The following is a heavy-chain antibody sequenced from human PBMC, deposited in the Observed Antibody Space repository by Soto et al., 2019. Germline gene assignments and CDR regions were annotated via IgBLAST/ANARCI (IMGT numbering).Heavy chain of an antibody. CDR2: IYHGGKT. V-gene: IGHV4-4*02. D-gene: IGHD1-1*01. CDR1: SGSITSSNW. J-gene: IGHJ4*02. CDR3: ASHLIMPGTRGFDY. Sequence: QVQLQESGPGLVKPSGTLSLTCAISSGSITSSNWWSWVRQPPGKGLEWIGEIYHGGKTKYNPSLKSRITISVDRSQNQFSLRLTSVTAADTAVYFCASHLIMPGTRGFDYWGQGSLVTASS.